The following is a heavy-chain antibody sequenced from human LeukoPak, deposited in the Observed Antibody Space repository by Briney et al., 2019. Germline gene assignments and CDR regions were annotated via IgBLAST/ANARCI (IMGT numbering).Heavy chain of an antibody. CDR1: GFTFSDYE. Sequence: GGSLRLSCAASGFTFSDYEINWVRQAPGKGLEWISCISTSGSTTYYADSVKGRFTISRDHAKNSLFLQMNTLTAEDTAVYYCARGALHVFDYWGQGTPVTVSS. V-gene: IGHV3-48*03. D-gene: IGHD3-10*02. CDR3: ARGALHVFDY. J-gene: IGHJ4*02. CDR2: ISTSGSTT.